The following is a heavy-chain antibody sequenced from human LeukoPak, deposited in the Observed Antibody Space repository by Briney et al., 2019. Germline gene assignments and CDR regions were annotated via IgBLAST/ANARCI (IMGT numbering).Heavy chain of an antibody. CDR1: GLTFSSYA. CDR3: ASQTREQQLVHSGNYYFDY. Sequence: SIKVSCKAPGLTFSSYAISWMRQAPGQAPEWVGGIIAVFGTANYAQKFQGRVTITADKFTSTAYMELSNLRSEDTAVYYCASQTREQQLVHSGNYYFDYWGQGTLVTVSS. J-gene: IGHJ4*02. D-gene: IGHD6-13*01. CDR2: IIAVFGTA. V-gene: IGHV1-69*06.